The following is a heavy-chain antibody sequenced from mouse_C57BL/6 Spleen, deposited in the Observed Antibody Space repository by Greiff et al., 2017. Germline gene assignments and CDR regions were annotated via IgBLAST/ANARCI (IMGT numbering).Heavy chain of an antibody. CDR3: AREDYYGSSYYAMDY. J-gene: IGHJ4*01. D-gene: IGHD2-1*01. CDR1: GYAFSSSW. CDR2: IYPGDGDT. Sequence: VKLVESGPELVKPGASVKISCKASGYAFSSSWMNWVKQRPGKGLEWIGRIYPGDGDTNYNGKFKGKATLTADKPSSTAYLQLSSLTSEASAVYLCAREDYYGSSYYAMDYWGQGTSVTVSS. V-gene: IGHV1-82*01.